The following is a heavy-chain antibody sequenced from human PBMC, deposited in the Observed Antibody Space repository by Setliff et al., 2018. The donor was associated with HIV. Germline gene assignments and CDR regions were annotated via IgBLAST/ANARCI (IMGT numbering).Heavy chain of an antibody. CDR3: ASSKVVVVTASVSDAFDI. CDR1: GFTFSTSW. CDR2: INTDGSSI. V-gene: IGHV3-74*01. D-gene: IGHD2-21*02. Sequence: GGSLRLSCVASGFTFSTSWMHWVRQAPGKGLVWVSRINTDGSSISHADSVKGRFTISRDNAKNTLFLQMNSLRAEDTAVYDCASSKVVVVTASVSDAFDIWGQGTMVTVSS. J-gene: IGHJ3*02.